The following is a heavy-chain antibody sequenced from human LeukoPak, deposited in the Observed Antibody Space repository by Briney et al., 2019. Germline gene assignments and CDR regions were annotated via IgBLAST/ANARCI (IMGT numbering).Heavy chain of an antibody. V-gene: IGHV3-30*02. CDR2: IRYDGNNK. CDR1: GFTFSSYG. Sequence: GGSLRLSCAASGFTFSSYGMHWVRQAPGKGPEWVAFIRYDGNNKLYADSMKGRFTISRDNSKNTLYLHINSPRAEDTAVYYCVKDNPLDYWGQGTLVIVSS. D-gene: IGHD1-14*01. CDR3: VKDNPLDY. J-gene: IGHJ4*02.